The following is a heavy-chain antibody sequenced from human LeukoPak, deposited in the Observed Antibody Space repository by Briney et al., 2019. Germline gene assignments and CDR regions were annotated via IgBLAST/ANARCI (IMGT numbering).Heavy chain of an antibody. Sequence: GGSLSLSCSGSGFTFSNYAIHWVRQAPGKGLEGVSGITDNGDGSYYADSVKGRFTISRDNSKNTAYLQMSGLRAEDTAVYYCVKGSGGDWPNYFDYWGQGTLVTVSS. V-gene: IGHV3-64D*06. J-gene: IGHJ4*02. CDR3: VKGSGGDWPNYFDY. D-gene: IGHD2-21*02. CDR2: ITDNGDGS. CDR1: GFTFSNYA.